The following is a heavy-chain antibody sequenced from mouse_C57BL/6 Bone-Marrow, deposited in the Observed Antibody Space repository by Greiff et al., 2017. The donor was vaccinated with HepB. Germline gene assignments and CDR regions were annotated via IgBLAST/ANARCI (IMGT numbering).Heavy chain of an antibody. D-gene: IGHD1-1*01. V-gene: IGHV1-55*01. CDR1: GYTFTSYW. CDR2: IYPGSGST. J-gene: IGHJ1*03. Sequence: QVHVKQPGAELVKPGASVKMSCKASGYTFTSYWITWVKQRPGQGLEWIGDIYPGSGSTNYNEKFKSKATLTVDTSSSTAYMQLSSLTSEDSAVYYCARYHYDNGSSRDWYFDVWGTGTTVTVSS. CDR3: ARYHYDNGSSRDWYFDV.